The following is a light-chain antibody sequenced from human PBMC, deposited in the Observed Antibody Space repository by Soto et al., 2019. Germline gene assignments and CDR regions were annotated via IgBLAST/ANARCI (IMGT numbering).Light chain of an antibody. CDR2: EVS. CDR3: SSYTTSSTLLYV. CDR1: SSDVGGYNS. J-gene: IGLJ1*01. Sequence: QSALTQPASVSGSPGQSITISCTGTSSDVGGYNSVSWYQQHTGKAPKLMLYEVSTRPSGVSNRFSGSKSGSTASLTISGLQAEDEADYYCSSYTTSSTLLYVFGTGTKLTVL. V-gene: IGLV2-14*01.